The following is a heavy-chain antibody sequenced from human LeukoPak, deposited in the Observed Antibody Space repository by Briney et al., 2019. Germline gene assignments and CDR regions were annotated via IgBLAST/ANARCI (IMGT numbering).Heavy chain of an antibody. J-gene: IGHJ6*02. Sequence: GESLKISCKGSGYSFTNYWIDWVRQMPGKGLEWMGIIYPGDSDTRYSPSFQGQVIISADKSISTAYLQWSSLKASDTAMYYCARRMTGSTDGMDVWGQGTTVTVSS. V-gene: IGHV5-51*01. CDR1: GYSFTNYW. CDR3: ARRMTGSTDGMDV. D-gene: IGHD1-7*01. CDR2: IYPGDSDT.